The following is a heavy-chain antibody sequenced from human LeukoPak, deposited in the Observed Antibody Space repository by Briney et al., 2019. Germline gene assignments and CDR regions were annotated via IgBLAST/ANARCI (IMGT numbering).Heavy chain of an antibody. V-gene: IGHV3-23*01. D-gene: IGHD3-10*01. CDR2: ISGGGGTT. CDR1: GFTFSNYG. Sequence: PGGSLRLSCAASGFTFSNYGMSWVRQAPGKGLEWVSAISGGGGTTYYADSVKGRFTISGDNSKNTLYLQMTSLRAEDTAVYYCANDGTPGNYYGSDYWGQGTLVTVSS. CDR3: ANDGTPGNYYGSDY. J-gene: IGHJ4*02.